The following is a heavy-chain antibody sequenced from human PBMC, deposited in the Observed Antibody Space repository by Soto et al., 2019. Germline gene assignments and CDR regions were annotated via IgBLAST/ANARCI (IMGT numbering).Heavy chain of an antibody. CDR1: GGSISSYY. CDR2: IYYSGST. D-gene: IGHD3-10*01. V-gene: IGHV4-59*08. Sequence: QVQLQESGPGLVKPSETLSLTCTVSGGSISSYYWSWIRQPPGKGLEWIGYIYYSGSTNYNPSLTSRVTISVDTSKNQFSLKLSSVTAADTAVYYCARLPYGSGSYYYYYYGMDVWGQGTTVTVSS. CDR3: ARLPYGSGSYYYYYYGMDV. J-gene: IGHJ6*02.